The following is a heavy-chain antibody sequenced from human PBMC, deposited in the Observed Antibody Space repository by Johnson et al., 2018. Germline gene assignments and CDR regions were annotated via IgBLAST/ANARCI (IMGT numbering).Heavy chain of an antibody. J-gene: IGHJ2*01. CDR2: IKQDGSEK. V-gene: IGHV3-7*01. CDR3: ARDYRPRYFVL. CDR1: GFTFSSYW. D-gene: IGHD4-11*01. Sequence: VQLVESGGGLVQPGGSLRLSCAASGFTFSSYWMSWVRQAPGKGLEWVANIKQDGSEKYYVDSGKGRFTISRENAKTSLYLQMNSLRAEDAAVYYCARDYRPRYFVLWGRGTLVTVSS.